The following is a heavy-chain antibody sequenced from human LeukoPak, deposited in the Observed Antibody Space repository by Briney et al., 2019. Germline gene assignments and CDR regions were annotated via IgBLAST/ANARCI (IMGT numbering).Heavy chain of an antibody. CDR3: ARGGSYFLFDY. Sequence: PSETLSLTCTVSGGSISSYYWSWIRQPAGKGLEWIRRIDSSGSTNCNPSLKSRVTISVDTSKNQFSLKLTSVTAADTAEYYCARGGSYFLFDYWGQGTLVTVSS. CDR2: IDSSGST. D-gene: IGHD1-26*01. V-gene: IGHV4-4*07. J-gene: IGHJ4*02. CDR1: GGSISSYY.